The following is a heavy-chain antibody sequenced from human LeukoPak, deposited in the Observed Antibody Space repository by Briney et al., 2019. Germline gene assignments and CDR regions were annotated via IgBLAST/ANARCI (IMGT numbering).Heavy chain of an antibody. J-gene: IGHJ4*02. Sequence: GASVKVSCKASGYTFTSYDINWVRQATGQGLEWMGWMNPNSGSTGYAQKFQGRVTMTRNTSISTAYMELSSLRSEDTAVYYCARVFDSSGYYPYYFDYWGQGTLVTVSS. V-gene: IGHV1-8*01. CDR2: MNPNSGST. CDR3: ARVFDSSGYYPYYFDY. CDR1: GYTFTSYD. D-gene: IGHD3-22*01.